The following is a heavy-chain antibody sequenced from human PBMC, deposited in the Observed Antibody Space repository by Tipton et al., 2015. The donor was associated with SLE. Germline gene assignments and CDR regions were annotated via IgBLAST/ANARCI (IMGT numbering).Heavy chain of an antibody. CDR2: THSDGISK. V-gene: IGHV3-33*01. D-gene: IGHD3-22*01. CDR1: GFTFSDYG. Sequence: QVQLVQSGGGVVQPGRSLRLSCAASGFTFSDYGIHWVRQAPGKGLEWVAVTHSDGISKYYADSVRGRFIISRDNSKNTLYLQMDSLRAEDTAVYYCARTSFNYYDSSGPIGYWGQGTLVTVSS. CDR3: ARTSFNYYDSSGPIGY. J-gene: IGHJ4*02.